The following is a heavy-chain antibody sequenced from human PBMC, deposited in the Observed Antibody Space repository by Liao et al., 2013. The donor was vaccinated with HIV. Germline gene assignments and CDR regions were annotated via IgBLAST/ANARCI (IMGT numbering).Heavy chain of an antibody. Sequence: QVQLQESGPRLVKPSQTLSLTCSVSGDSISSGSYYWNWIRQPAGKGLEWVGRIYTSGRIYSSGSTHYNPSLKSRVTISADTSKNQFSLKLNSVTAADTAVYYCAAYYYDSSGYDDAFVYLGPRDNGHRLF. CDR2: RIYTSGRIYSSGST. CDR3: AAYYYDSSGYDDAFVY. J-gene: IGHJ3*02. CDR1: GDSISSGSYY. D-gene: IGHD3-22*01. V-gene: IGHV4-61*02.